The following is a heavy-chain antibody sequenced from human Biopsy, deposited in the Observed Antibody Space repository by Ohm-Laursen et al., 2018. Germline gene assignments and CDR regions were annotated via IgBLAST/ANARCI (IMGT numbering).Heavy chain of an antibody. CDR2: ISGNSDII. V-gene: IGHV3-23*01. J-gene: IGHJ4*02. Sequence: SLRLSCTASGFTFSSYAMTWIRQAPGKGLGWVSTISGNSDIIYDTDSVKGRFTISRGNSKNTQYLQMNSLRADDTAVYYCALTAAQTVTHFDYWGQGTLVTVSS. CDR3: ALTAAQTVTHFDY. D-gene: IGHD4-17*01. CDR1: GFTFSSYA.